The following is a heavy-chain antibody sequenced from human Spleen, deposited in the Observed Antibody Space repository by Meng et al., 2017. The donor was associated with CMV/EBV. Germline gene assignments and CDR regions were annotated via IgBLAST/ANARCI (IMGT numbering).Heavy chain of an antibody. Sequence: GGSLRLSCAASGLTVSSNYMSWVRQAPGKGLEWVSIIYRGGSTYYADFVKGRFTISRDNSMNTLYLQMNTLRAEDTAVYYCVTIYAVAAMDVWGQGTTVTVSS. CDR1: GLTVSSNY. J-gene: IGHJ6*02. CDR2: IYRGGST. V-gene: IGHV3-53*01. D-gene: IGHD2-15*01. CDR3: VTIYAVAAMDV.